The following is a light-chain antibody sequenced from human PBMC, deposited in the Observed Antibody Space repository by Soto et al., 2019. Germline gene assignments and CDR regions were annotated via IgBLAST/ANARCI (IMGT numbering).Light chain of an antibody. Sequence: EIVITQSPATLSVSPGERATLSSRARQSVSSNLAWYQQKVGQAPRLLIYDASTRATGVPARFSGSGSGTEFTLTISSLQSEDFAVYYCQQYSTWPETFGQGPKV. CDR2: DAS. V-gene: IGKV3-15*01. CDR1: QSVSSN. CDR3: QQYSTWPET. J-gene: IGKJ1*01.